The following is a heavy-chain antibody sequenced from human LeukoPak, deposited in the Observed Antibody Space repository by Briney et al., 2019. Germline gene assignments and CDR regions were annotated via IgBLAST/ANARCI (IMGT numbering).Heavy chain of an antibody. CDR3: AKSRDLWFGSFDY. CDR1: GFTFSNYA. V-gene: IGHV3-23*01. J-gene: IGHJ4*02. CDR2: ISGSGGST. Sequence: GASLRLSCAASGFTFSNYAMSWVRQAPGKGLERVSAISGSGGSTYYADSVKGRFTISKDNSKNTLYLQMNSLRAEDTAVYYCAKSRDLWFGSFDYWGQGTLVTVSS. D-gene: IGHD3-10*01.